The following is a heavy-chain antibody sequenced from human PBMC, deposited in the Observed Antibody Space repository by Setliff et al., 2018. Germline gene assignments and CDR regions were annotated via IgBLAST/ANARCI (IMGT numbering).Heavy chain of an antibody. Sequence: SVKVSCKASGGTFSSFAISWVRQAPGQGLEWMGGIIPIFGTANYAQKFQGRVTITADESTSTAYMELSSLRSEDTAVYYCARVVGSGHYYYYYMDVWGKGTTVTVSS. V-gene: IGHV1-69*13. CDR3: ARVVGSGHYYYYYMDV. D-gene: IGHD2-2*03. CDR2: IIPIFGTA. CDR1: GGTFSSFA. J-gene: IGHJ6*03.